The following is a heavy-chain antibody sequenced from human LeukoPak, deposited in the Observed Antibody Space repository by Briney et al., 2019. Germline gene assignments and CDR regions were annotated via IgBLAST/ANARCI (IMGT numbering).Heavy chain of an antibody. CDR2: IKEDGSET. J-gene: IGHJ4*02. V-gene: IGHV3-7*01. CDR3: SRSLNY. CDR1: GFIFSRSW. Sequence: GGSLRLSCAPSGFIFSRSWMDWVRQAPGKGLEWVANIKEDGSETHYVDSAKGRCTISRDNAKNSLFLQVDNLRVEDTAIYYCSRSLNYWGQGTLVTVSP.